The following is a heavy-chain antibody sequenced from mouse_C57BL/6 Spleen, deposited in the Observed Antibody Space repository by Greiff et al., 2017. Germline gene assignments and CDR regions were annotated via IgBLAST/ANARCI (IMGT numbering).Heavy chain of an antibody. J-gene: IGHJ2*01. V-gene: IGHV1-64*01. D-gene: IGHD1-1*01. Sequence: VQLQQPGAELVKPGASVKLSCKASGYTFTSYWMHWVKQRPGQGLEWIGMIHPNSGSTNYNEKFKSKATLTVDKSSSTAYMQLSSLTSEDSAVYYCARSRAHGSSYDYFDYWGQGTTLTVSS. CDR2: IHPNSGST. CDR3: ARSRAHGSSYDYFDY. CDR1: GYTFTSYW.